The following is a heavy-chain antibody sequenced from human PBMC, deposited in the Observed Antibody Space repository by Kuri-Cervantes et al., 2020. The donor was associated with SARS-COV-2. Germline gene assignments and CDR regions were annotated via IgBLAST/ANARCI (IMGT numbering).Heavy chain of an antibody. CDR2: IIPIFGTA. V-gene: IGHV1-69*06. J-gene: IGHJ4*02. D-gene: IGHD5-24*01. Sequence: SVKVSCKASGGTFSSYAISWVRQAPGQGLEWMGGIIPIFGTANYAQKFQGRVTITADKSTSTAYMELSSLRSEDTAVHYCARFGSQEDGYNSGNYWGQGTLVTVSS. CDR3: ARFGSQEDGYNSGNY. CDR1: GGTFSSYA.